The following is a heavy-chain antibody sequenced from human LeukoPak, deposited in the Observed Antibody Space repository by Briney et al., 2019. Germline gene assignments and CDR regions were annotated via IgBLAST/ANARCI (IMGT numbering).Heavy chain of an antibody. D-gene: IGHD6-13*01. CDR2: INPNSGGT. CDR3: ARDFIAAAGTGGY. J-gene: IGHJ4*02. Sequence: ASVKVSCKASGYTFTGYYMHWVRQAPGQGLEWMGWINPNSGGTNYAQKFQGRVTMTRDTSISTAYMELSRLRSDDTAVYYCARDFIAAAGTGGYWGQGSLVTVSS. CDR1: GYTFTGYY. V-gene: IGHV1-2*02.